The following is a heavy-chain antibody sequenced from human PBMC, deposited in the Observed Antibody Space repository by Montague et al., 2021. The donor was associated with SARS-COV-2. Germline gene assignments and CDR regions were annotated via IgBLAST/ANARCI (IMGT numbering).Heavy chain of an antibody. D-gene: IGHD6-13*01. J-gene: IGHJ1*01. CDR3: ARDSYSRSWFKY. V-gene: IGHV4-39*02. CDR1: PVSDGPIRSSTYS. CDR2: IDYXGNT. Sequence: SETLSLTCTVSPVSDGPIRSSTYSWGWIRQSPGKGLEWTGSIDYXGNTDYNPSLKSRVTMSEDTSKSQLSLRVRSVTAADTAIYYCARDSYSRSWFKYWGQGTLVTVSS.